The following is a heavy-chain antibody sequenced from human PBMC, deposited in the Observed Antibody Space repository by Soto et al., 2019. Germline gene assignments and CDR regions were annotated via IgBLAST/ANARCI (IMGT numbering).Heavy chain of an antibody. D-gene: IGHD1-7*01. Sequence: LQLQESGSGLVKPSQTLSLTCAVSGGSISSGGYSWSWIRQPPGKGLEWIGYIYHSGSTYYNPSITSRVTTSVDRSKKKFSLKLSSVTAADTAVYYCARVVTGTDYYYYGMDVWGQGTTVTVSS. V-gene: IGHV4-30-2*01. CDR3: ARVVTGTDYYYYGMDV. CDR1: GGSISSGGYS. CDR2: IYHSGST. J-gene: IGHJ6*02.